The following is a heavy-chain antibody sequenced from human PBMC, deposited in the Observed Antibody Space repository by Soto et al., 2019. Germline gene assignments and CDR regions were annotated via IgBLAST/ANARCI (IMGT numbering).Heavy chain of an antibody. V-gene: IGHV3-30*18. D-gene: IGHD1-1*01. J-gene: IGHJ4*02. CDR3: AKGKWNEYYFDY. CDR1: GFTFSSYG. CDR2: ISYDGSNK. Sequence: GGSLRLSCAASGFTFSSYGMHWVRQAPGKGLEWVAVISYDGSNKYYADSVKGRFTISRDNSKNTLYLQMNSLRAEDTAVYYCAKGKWNEYYFDYWGQGTLVTVSS.